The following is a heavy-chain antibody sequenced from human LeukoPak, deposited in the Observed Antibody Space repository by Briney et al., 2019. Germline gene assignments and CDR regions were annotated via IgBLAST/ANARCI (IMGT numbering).Heavy chain of an antibody. J-gene: IGHJ4*02. D-gene: IGHD1-26*01. CDR2: ISAYNGNT. CDR3: ARRDWYTGSYRSGYYYDY. CDR1: GYRFTSYG. V-gene: IGHV1-18*01. Sequence: ASVKVSCKASGYRFTSYGISWVRQAPGQGLEWMGWISAYNGNTNYPQKLQGRVTMTTDTSTSTAYMELRSLRSDDTAVYYCARRDWYTGSYRSGYYYDYWGQGTLVTVSS.